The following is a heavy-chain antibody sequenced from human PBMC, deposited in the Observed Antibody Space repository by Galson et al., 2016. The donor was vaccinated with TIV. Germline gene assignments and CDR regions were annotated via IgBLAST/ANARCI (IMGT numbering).Heavy chain of an antibody. V-gene: IGHV3-48*03. CDR1: GFTFSSYE. J-gene: IGHJ6*03. Sequence: SLRLSCAASGFTFSSYEMHWVRQAPGKGLEWVSYISSGGSGSTTHYADSVKGRFTISRDNAKNSLYLQMNSLRAEDTALYYCARESRTEEPIYYYYMDVWGKGTTVTVSS. CDR2: ISSGGSGSTT. D-gene: IGHD1-1*01. CDR3: ARESRTEEPIYYYYMDV.